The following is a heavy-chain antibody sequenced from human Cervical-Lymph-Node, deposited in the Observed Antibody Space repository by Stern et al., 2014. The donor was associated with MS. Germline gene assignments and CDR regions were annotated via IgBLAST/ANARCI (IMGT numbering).Heavy chain of an antibody. CDR3: ARTSKEGFDY. V-gene: IGHV1-69*06. CDR1: GGTFNSYA. CDR2: IIPIFGTT. J-gene: IGHJ4*02. Sequence: QVQLVQSGAEVKKPGSSVKVSCKASGGTFNSYAINWVRQAPGQGLEWMGGIIPIFGTTNYAQKFQDRVTITADKFTTTAYMELSSLRSEDTAVYYCARTSKEGFDYWGQGTLVTVSS.